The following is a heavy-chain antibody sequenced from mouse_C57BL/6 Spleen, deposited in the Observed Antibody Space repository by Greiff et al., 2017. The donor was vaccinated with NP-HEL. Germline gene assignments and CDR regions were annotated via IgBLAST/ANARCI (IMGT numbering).Heavy chain of an antibody. V-gene: IGHV1-64*01. J-gene: IGHJ3*01. CDR3: ARMWDYDYGWFAY. CDR2: IHPNSGST. CDR1: GYTFTSYW. Sequence: VQLQQPGAELVKPGASVKLSCKASGYTFTSYWMHWVKQRPGQGLEWIGMIHPNSGSTNYNEKFKSKATLTVDKSSSTAYMQLSSLTSEDSAVYYCARMWDYDYGWFAYWGQGTLVTVSA. D-gene: IGHD2-4*01.